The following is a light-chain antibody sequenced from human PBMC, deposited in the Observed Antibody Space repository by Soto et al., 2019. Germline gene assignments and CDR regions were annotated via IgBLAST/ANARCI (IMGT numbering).Light chain of an antibody. CDR3: CSYAGSSTYV. CDR2: EDS. J-gene: IGLJ1*01. CDR1: SSDVGSYNL. Sequence: QSVLTQPASVSGSPGQSITISCTGTSSDVGSYNLVSWYQQHPGKAPKLMIYEDSKRPSGVSNRFSGSKSGNTASLTISGFQAEDEADYYCCSYAGSSTYVFGTGTKVTVL. V-gene: IGLV2-23*01.